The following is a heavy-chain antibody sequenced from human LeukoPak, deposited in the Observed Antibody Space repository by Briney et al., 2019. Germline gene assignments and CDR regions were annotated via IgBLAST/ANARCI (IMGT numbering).Heavy chain of an antibody. Sequence: GESLKISCKGSGYSFTSYWIGWVRQMPGKGLEWMGIIYPGDSDTRYSPSFQGQVTISADKSISTAYLQWSSLKASDTAMYYCARHRDCSSTSWYSHWFDPWGQGTLVTVSS. CDR3: ARHRDCSSTSWYSHWFDP. D-gene: IGHD2-2*01. CDR1: GYSFTSYW. J-gene: IGHJ5*02. V-gene: IGHV5-51*01. CDR2: IYPGDSDT.